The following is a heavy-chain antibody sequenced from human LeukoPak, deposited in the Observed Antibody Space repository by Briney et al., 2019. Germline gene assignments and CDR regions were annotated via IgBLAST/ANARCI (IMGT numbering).Heavy chain of an antibody. CDR3: ARGRGSSTRYLEYFDY. CDR1: GGSISSSSYY. Sequence: KPSETLSLTCPVSGGSISSSSYYWGWIRQPPGKGLEWICSIYYSGSTYYNPSLKSRFTISVDTSKNQFSLKLSSVTAADTAVYYCARGRGSSTRYLEYFDYWGQGTLVTVSS. CDR2: IYYSGST. J-gene: IGHJ4*02. D-gene: IGHD2-2*01. V-gene: IGHV4-39*01.